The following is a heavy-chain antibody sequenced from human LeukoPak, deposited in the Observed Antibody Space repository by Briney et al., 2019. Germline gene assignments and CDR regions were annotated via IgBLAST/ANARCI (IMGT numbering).Heavy chain of an antibody. Sequence: GGSLRPACAASGFTFSSYSVKWVRQAPGKGLEWVSSISSSSVYIDYADSVKGRFTISRDNAKNSLYLQMASLRAEDTAVYYCARDVGKAYFDYWGQGTLVTVSS. V-gene: IGHV3-21*01. CDR1: GFTFSSYS. J-gene: IGHJ4*02. D-gene: IGHD2-15*01. CDR3: ARDVGKAYFDY. CDR2: ISSSSVYI.